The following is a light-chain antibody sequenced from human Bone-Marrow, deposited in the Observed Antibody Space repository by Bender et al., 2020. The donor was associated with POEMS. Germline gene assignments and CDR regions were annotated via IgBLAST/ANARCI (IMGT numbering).Light chain of an antibody. V-gene: IGLV2-23*01. J-gene: IGLJ1*01. CDR1: SSDVGNYNL. CDR3: YSYAGSSTYV. CDR2: EGT. Sequence: QSAPTQPASVSGSPGQSITISCTGTSSDVGNYNLVSWYQHNPGKAPKVMIYEGTTRPSGVHSRFSGSKSGNTASLTISGLQAEDEADYYCYSYAGSSTYVFGTGTKVTVL.